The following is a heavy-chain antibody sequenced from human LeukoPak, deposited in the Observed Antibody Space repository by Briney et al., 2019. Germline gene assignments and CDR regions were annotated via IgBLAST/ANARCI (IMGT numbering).Heavy chain of an antibody. D-gene: IGHD4-23*01. CDR2: IKPDGREK. Sequence: GGSLRLSCAASGFTFTCCWMSWVRQTPGKGLEWVASIKPDGREKFYADSVKGRFTISRDNDKNSLYRHVKRLGTEDTAVYYCARVPGVTRYFDSWGQGILVTVSS. V-gene: IGHV3-7*01. CDR3: ARVPGVTRYFDS. CDR1: GFTFTCCW. J-gene: IGHJ4*02.